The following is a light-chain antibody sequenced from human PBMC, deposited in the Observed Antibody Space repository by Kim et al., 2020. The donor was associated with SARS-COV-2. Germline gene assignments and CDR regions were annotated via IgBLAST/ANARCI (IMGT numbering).Light chain of an antibody. J-gene: IGLJ1*01. V-gene: IGLV3-21*04. CDR2: YDS. CDR3: QVWDSSNV. CDR1: NIVSKS. Sequence: SYELTQPPSVSVAPGKTARITCGGNNIVSKSVHWYQQKPGQAPVLVIYYDSDRPSGIPERFSGSNSGNTATLTTSRVEAGDEADYYCQVWDSSNVFGTGTKVTVL.